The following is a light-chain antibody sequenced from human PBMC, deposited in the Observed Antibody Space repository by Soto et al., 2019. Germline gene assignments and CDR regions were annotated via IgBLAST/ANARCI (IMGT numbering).Light chain of an antibody. CDR1: SIGSKS. CDR3: QVWDSSSDHVI. Sequence: SYELTQPPSVSLAPGQTASFTCGGNSIGSKSVHWYQQKPGQAPIVVIYYDSDRPSGIPERFAGSNSGNTATLTISRVEAGDEADYYCQVWDSSSDHVIFGGGTKVTVL. CDR2: YDS. V-gene: IGLV3-21*04. J-gene: IGLJ2*01.